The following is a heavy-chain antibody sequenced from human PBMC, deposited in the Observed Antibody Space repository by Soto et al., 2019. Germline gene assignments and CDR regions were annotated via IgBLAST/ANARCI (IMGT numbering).Heavy chain of an antibody. Sequence: SQTLSLTCAISGDIVSSNSAAWNWIRQSPSRGLEWLGRIYYRSKWDNDYAVSVKSRITINPDTSKNQFSLLLNSVTPEDTALYFCARDSSPLIQYALDMWGKGTMVTVSS. D-gene: IGHD6-13*01. CDR2: IYYRSKWDN. V-gene: IGHV6-1*01. CDR1: GDIVSSNSAA. J-gene: IGHJ3*02. CDR3: ARDSSPLIQYALDM.